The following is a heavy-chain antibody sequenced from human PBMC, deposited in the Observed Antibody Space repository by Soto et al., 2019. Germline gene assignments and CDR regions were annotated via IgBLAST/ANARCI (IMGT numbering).Heavy chain of an antibody. D-gene: IGHD3-3*01. Sequence: GGALRLSCAASGFTFSSYSMNWVRQAPGKGLEWVSSISSSSSYIYYADPVKGRFTISRDNAKNSLYLQMNSLRAEDTAVYYCARDLNTYYDFWSGYYDYWGQGTLVTVSS. V-gene: IGHV3-21*01. CDR3: ARDLNTYYDFWSGYYDY. CDR2: ISSSSSYI. J-gene: IGHJ4*02. CDR1: GFTFSSYS.